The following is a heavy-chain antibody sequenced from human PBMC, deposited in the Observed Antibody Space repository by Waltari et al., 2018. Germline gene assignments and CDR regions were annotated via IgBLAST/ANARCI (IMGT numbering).Heavy chain of an antibody. CDR2: IVPILGVA. CDR3: ARDVGADFWSGYWSYSFHY. D-gene: IGHD3-3*01. Sequence: QVQLVQSGAEVKKPGSSVKVSCIPSGYSFSTYAISWVRQAPGQGLEWMGGIVPILGVASYAQKVQDRVTITADESTGTVYMELSSLRSDDTAVYFCARDVGADFWSGYWSYSFHYWGQGTLVTVSS. CDR1: GYSFSTYA. J-gene: IGHJ4*02. V-gene: IGHV1-69*04.